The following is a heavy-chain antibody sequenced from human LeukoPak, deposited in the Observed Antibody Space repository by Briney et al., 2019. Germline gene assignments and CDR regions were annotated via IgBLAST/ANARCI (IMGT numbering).Heavy chain of an antibody. V-gene: IGHV3-7*03. Sequence: GGSLRLSCAASGFTFSNSWMAWVRQAPGKGLEWVANINPDATNKYYVDSVRGRFAISRDNAKNSLYLQMNSLRAEDTAVYYCARDRWNYYSGTYAFDPWGQGTLVTVSS. CDR3: ARDRWNYYSGTYAFDP. D-gene: IGHD3-10*01. CDR2: INPDATNK. CDR1: GFTFSNSW. J-gene: IGHJ5*02.